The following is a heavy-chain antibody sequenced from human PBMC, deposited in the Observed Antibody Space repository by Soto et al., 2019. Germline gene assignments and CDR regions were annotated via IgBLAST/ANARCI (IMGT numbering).Heavy chain of an antibody. CDR3: ARDTRDSSGELSYYYYGMDV. Sequence: GGSLRLSCAASGFTFSSYEMNWVRQAPGKGLEWVSYISSSGSTIYYADSAKGRFTISRDNAKNSLYLQMNSLRAEDTAVYYCARDTRDSSGELSYYYYGMDVWGQGTTVTVSS. D-gene: IGHD3-22*01. J-gene: IGHJ6*02. V-gene: IGHV3-48*03. CDR1: GFTFSSYE. CDR2: ISSSGSTI.